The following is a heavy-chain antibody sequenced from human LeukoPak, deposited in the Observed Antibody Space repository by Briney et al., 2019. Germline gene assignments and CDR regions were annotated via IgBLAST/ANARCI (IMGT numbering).Heavy chain of an antibody. Sequence: GGSLRLSCAASGFTFDDYAMHWVRQAPGKGLEWVSGISWNSGSIGYADSVKGRFTISRDNAKNSLYLQMNSLRAEDTALYYCAKDTHIEYSSSSRDYYYYYGMDVWGQGTTVTVSS. D-gene: IGHD6-6*01. J-gene: IGHJ6*02. CDR3: AKDTHIEYSSSSRDYYYYYGMDV. CDR1: GFTFDDYA. V-gene: IGHV3-9*01. CDR2: ISWNSGSI.